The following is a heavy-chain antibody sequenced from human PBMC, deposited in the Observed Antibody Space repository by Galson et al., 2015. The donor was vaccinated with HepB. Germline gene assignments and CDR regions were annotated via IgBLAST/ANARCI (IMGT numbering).Heavy chain of an antibody. J-gene: IGHJ6*03. CDR1: RFTFSNYA. Sequence: SLRLSCAASRFTFSNYAMTWVRQAPGKGLEWVSTISGSGGRTYYADSVEGRFTISRDNSKNTLYLQMNTLRAEDTAVYYCAKASYDFWSGYSASSGFYYYYMDDWGKGTTVTVSS. CDR3: AKASYDFWSGYSASSGFYYYYMDD. V-gene: IGHV3-23*01. CDR2: ISGSGGRT. D-gene: IGHD3-3*01.